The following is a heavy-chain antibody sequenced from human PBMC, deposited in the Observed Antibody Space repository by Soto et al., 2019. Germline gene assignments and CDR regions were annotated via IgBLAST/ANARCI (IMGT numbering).Heavy chain of an antibody. D-gene: IGHD3-16*02. J-gene: IGHJ6*03. CDR2: IDTAGDT. V-gene: IGHV3-13*01. CDR1: GFTFSSYD. CDR3: ARAYRGYYYMDV. Sequence: PGGSLRLSCAASGFTFSSYDMHWVRQASGKGLEWVSTIDTAGDTYYPGSVKGRFTISRENAKNSLYLQMNSLRADDTAVYYCARAYRGYYYMDVWGKGTTVTVSS.